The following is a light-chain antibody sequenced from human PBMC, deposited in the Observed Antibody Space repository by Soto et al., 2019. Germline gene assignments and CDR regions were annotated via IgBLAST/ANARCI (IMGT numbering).Light chain of an antibody. CDR3: CSFTSVGTLVI. V-gene: IGLV2-14*03. Sequence: QSALTQPASVSGTPGQSITISFTGSTNDIGGFTYVSWYQHHPGRAPKLIIFDVNKRPSGIPDRFSGSRSGNTASLTISGLQGEDEADYYGCSFTSVGTLVILGIGTKLTVL. CDR2: DVN. CDR1: TNDIGGFTY. J-gene: IGLJ1*01.